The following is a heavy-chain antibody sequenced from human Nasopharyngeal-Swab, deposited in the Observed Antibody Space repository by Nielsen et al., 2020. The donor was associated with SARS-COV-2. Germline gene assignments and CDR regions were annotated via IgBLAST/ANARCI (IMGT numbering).Heavy chain of an antibody. Sequence: GESLKISCAASGFTFSSHDMHWVRQVTGKGLEWVSAIGTAGDTYYPGSVKGRFTISRENAKNSLYLQMNSLRAGDTAVYYFAREEVTTGAFDIWGQGTMVTVSS. D-gene: IGHD4-17*01. CDR1: GFTFSSHD. CDR2: IGTAGDT. J-gene: IGHJ3*02. V-gene: IGHV3-13*01. CDR3: AREEVTTGAFDI.